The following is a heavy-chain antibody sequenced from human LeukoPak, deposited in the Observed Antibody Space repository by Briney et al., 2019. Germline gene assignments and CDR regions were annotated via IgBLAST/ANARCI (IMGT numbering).Heavy chain of an antibody. CDR2: ISYDGSNK. J-gene: IGHJ4*02. CDR3: AKGGSLDYDFWSGYGGYFDY. V-gene: IGHV3-30*18. CDR1: GFTFSSYG. Sequence: PGGSLRLSCAASGFTFSSYGMHRVRQAPGKGLEWVAVISYDGSNKYYADSVKGRFTISRDNSKNTLYLQMNSLRAEDTAVYYCAKGGSLDYDFWSGYGGYFDYWGQGTLVTVSS. D-gene: IGHD3-3*01.